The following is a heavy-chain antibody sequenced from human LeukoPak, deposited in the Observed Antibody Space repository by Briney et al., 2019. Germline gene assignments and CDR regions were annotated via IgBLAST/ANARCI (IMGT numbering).Heavy chain of an antibody. J-gene: IGHJ4*02. CDR3: ARGREPGLSGYQDY. CDR1: DDSITMYY. D-gene: IGHD3-22*01. CDR2: IYYSGST. Sequence: SETLSLTCTVSDDSITMYYWSWIRQPPGKGLEWIGYIYYSGSTNYNPSLKSRVTISVDTSKNQFSLKLSSVTAADTAVYYCARGREPGLSGYQDYWGQGTLVTVSS. V-gene: IGHV4-59*01.